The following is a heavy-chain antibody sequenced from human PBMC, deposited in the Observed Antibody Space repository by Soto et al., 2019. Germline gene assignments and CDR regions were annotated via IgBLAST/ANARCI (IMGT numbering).Heavy chain of an antibody. CDR3: ARGPAGDKVDY. CDR2: VYNIGST. CDR1: GGSISSGGYF. J-gene: IGHJ4*02. V-gene: IGHV4-30-4*01. Sequence: QVQLQESGPGLVEPSQTLSLTCTVSGGSISSGGYFWSWIRQPPGKGLEWIGHVYNIGSTYSNPSLTSRVTISVDTSKNQFCLRLSFVTAADTAVYYCARGPAGDKVDYWGQGTLVTVSS. D-gene: IGHD7-27*01.